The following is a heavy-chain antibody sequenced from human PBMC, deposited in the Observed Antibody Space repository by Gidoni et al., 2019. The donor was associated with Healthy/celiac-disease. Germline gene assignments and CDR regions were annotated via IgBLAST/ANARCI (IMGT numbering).Heavy chain of an antibody. CDR2: INHSGST. Sequence: QVPLQQWGAGLLKPSATLSLTCAVYGGSFSGYYWSWIRQPPGKGLEWIGEINHSGSTNYNPSLKSRVTISVDTSKNQFSLKLSSVTAADTAVYYCARRPLIADAYFDYWGQGTLVTVSS. D-gene: IGHD3-16*01. V-gene: IGHV4-34*01. CDR1: GGSFSGYY. CDR3: ARRPLIADAYFDY. J-gene: IGHJ4*02.